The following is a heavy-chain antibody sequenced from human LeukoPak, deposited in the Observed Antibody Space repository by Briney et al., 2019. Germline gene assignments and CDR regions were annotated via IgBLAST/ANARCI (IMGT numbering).Heavy chain of an antibody. CDR3: ARSHKENAVAAGTWVFWFDP. J-gene: IGHJ5*02. D-gene: IGHD6-13*01. Sequence: GESLKIPCKGSGYSFTSYWIGWVRQMPGKGLEWMGIIYPGDSDTRCSPSFQGQVTISADKSISTAYLQWSSLKASDTAMYYCARSHKENAVAAGTWVFWFDPWGQGTLVTVSS. CDR1: GYSFTSYW. V-gene: IGHV5-51*01. CDR2: IYPGDSDT.